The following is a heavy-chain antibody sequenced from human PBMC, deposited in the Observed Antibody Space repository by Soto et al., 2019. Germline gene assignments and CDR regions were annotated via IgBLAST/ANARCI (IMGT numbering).Heavy chain of an antibody. V-gene: IGHV1-18*01. CDR1: GYTFTSYG. D-gene: IGHD1-1*01. CDR3: ARGRYGDY. CDR2: ISAHNGNT. Sequence: QVHLVQSGAEVKKPGASVKVSCKASGYTFTSYGITWVRQAPGQGLEWMGWISAHNGNTDYAQKLXGXVXXTRDTSTSKAYMELRSLISDDTAVYYCARGRYGDYWGQGALVTVSS. J-gene: IGHJ4*02.